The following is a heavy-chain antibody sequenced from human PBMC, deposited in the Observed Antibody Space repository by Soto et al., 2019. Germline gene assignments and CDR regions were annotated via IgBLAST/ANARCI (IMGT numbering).Heavy chain of an antibody. V-gene: IGHV4-38-2*02. J-gene: IGHJ3*02. CDR2: IYHSGST. Sequence: SETLSLTCTVSGGSITSSYWSWIRQPPGKGLEWIGSIYHSGSTYYNPSLKSRVTISVDTSKNQFSLKLSSVTAADTAVYYCARVAYSGYDWAAFDIWGQGTMVTVSS. D-gene: IGHD5-12*01. CDR3: ARVAYSGYDWAAFDI. CDR1: GGSITSSY.